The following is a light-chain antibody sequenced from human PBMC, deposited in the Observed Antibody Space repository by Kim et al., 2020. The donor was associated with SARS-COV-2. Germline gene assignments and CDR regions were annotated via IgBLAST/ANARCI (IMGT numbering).Light chain of an antibody. Sequence: ALGQTVWITCQGDGLRSCYASWYQQKPGQAPVLVIYGKNNRPSGIPDRFSGSSSGNTASLTITGAQAEDEADYYCNSRDSSGNHWVFGRGTQLTVL. J-gene: IGLJ3*02. CDR2: GKN. V-gene: IGLV3-19*01. CDR1: GLRSCY. CDR3: NSRDSSGNHWV.